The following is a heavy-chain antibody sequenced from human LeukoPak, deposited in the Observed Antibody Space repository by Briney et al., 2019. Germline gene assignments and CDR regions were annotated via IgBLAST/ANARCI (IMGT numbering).Heavy chain of an antibody. CDR1: GGSISTNSYY. CDR2: ISYSGST. CDR3: ARGWELRAFMDA. D-gene: IGHD1-26*01. J-gene: IGHJ6*03. V-gene: IGHV4-39*01. Sequence: PSETLSLTCTVSGGSISTNSYYWGWLRQPPGKGLEWIGSISYSGSTHYNPSLKSRVTIFVDTSKNQFSLKLSSVTAADTAVYYCARGWELRAFMDAWGKGTTVTVSS.